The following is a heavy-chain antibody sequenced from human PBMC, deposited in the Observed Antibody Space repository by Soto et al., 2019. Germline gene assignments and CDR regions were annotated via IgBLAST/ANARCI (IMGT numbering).Heavy chain of an antibody. J-gene: IGHJ4*02. CDR3: AKGGGWYGVVDY. Sequence: EVQLLESGGGLVQPGGSLRLSCAAPGFTFSSYAMSWVRQAPGKGLEWVSAISGSGGSTYYADSVKGRFTISRDNSKNTLYLQMNSLRAEDTAVYYCAKGGGWYGVVDYWGQGTLVTVSS. CDR2: ISGSGGST. D-gene: IGHD6-19*01. CDR1: GFTFSSYA. V-gene: IGHV3-23*01.